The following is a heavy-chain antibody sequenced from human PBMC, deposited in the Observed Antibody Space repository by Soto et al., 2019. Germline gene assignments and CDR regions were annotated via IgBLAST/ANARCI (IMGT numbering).Heavy chain of an antibody. V-gene: IGHV1-58*02. CDR1: GFDFGSFG. D-gene: IGHD1-26*01. Sequence: QMQLVQSAAEVREPGTPVRVSCRASGFDFGSFGIQFLRQTRGRGLEWIGWIVVVSGSTNYARQFQGRVAISRDMSSSTAYLDLYDLKSDDTAVYFCSADHPHMAMGWPVWGQGTTVTVSS. CDR3: SADHPHMAMGWPV. CDR2: IVVVSGST. J-gene: IGHJ6*02.